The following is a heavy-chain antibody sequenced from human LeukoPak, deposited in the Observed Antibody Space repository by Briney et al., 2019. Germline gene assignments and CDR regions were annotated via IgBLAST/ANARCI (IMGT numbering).Heavy chain of an antibody. CDR1: GFTFIRFG. Sequence: PGGSLRLSCAASGFTFIRFGMHWVRQAPGKGLEWVALISYDGSNKYYADSVKGRFTISRDNSKNTLYLQMNSLRAEDAAVYYCAKDWDPGYYDGSGSYPDYWGQGTLVTVSS. D-gene: IGHD3-22*01. CDR2: ISYDGSNK. V-gene: IGHV3-30*18. CDR3: AKDWDPGYYDGSGSYPDY. J-gene: IGHJ4*02.